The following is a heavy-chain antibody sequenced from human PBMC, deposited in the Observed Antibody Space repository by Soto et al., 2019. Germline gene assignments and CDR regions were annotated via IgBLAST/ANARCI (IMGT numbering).Heavy chain of an antibody. Sequence: SETLSLTCTVSGGSISSCGYYWSWIRQHPGEGLEWIGYIYYSGSTYYNPSLKSRVTISVDTSKNQFSLKLSSVTAADTAVYYCARSLLFFWGDYHRDVMYVYGQGTTDTGSS. J-gene: IGHJ6*02. D-gene: IGHD4-17*01. V-gene: IGHV4-31*03. CDR1: GGSISSCGYY. CDR3: ARSLLFFWGDYHRDVMYV. CDR2: IYYSGST.